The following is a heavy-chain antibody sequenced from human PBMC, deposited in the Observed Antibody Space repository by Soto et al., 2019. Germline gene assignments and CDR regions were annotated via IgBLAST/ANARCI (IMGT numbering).Heavy chain of an antibody. J-gene: IGHJ5*02. CDR1: GGIFNSYG. CDR2: IIPTFGSP. CDR3: AREKFSNYFDP. Sequence: QVHLVQSGAEVKKSGSSVKVSCKTSGGIFNSYGLSWVRQAPGQGPEWMGQIIPTFGSPKYAQKFQGRVTLTADESTNTAYMELSSLTSEDTAIYYCAREKFSNYFDPWVQGTQVTVSS. V-gene: IGHV1-69*01.